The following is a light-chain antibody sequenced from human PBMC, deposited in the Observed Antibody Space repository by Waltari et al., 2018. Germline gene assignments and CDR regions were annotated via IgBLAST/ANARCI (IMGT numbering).Light chain of an antibody. CDR3: MQGTHWPYT. CDR1: QSLVHSDGNTH. J-gene: IGKJ2*01. V-gene: IGKV2-30*02. CDR2: RVT. Sequence: DVVMTQSPLSLPVTLGQPASISCKSSQSLVHSDGNTHLNWFQQRPGQSQRRLIYRVTKRDSGVPDRCSGRGSDTDFTLKISRVEAGDVGVYYCMQGTHWPYTFGQGTKLDIK.